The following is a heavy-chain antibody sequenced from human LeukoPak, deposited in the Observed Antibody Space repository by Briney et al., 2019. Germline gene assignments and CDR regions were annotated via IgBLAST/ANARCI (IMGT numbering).Heavy chain of an antibody. D-gene: IGHD2-2*01. CDR2: IWYDGSMQ. V-gene: IGHV3-33*08. CDR1: GFTFSSYG. CDR3: ARVGSSSQEFDY. J-gene: IGHJ4*02. Sequence: GGSLRLSCAASGFTFSSYGMHWVRQAPGKGLEWVAIIWYDGSMQYYGDSVEDRFTISRDNSKNTLYLQMNSLRADDTAVYYCARVGSSSQEFDYWGQGTLVTVSS.